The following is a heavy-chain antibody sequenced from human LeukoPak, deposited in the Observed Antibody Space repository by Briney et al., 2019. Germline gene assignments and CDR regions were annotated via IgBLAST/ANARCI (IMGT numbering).Heavy chain of an antibody. CDR3: TTETEVLRFLEWLLWVY. CDR1: AFTFYDYA. CDR2: IKSKTDGGTT. V-gene: IGHV3-15*01. J-gene: IGHJ4*02. D-gene: IGHD3-3*01. Sequence: PGGSLRLSCTASAFTFYDYAMSWVRQAPGKGLEWGSRIKSKTDGGTTDYAAPVKGRFTISRDDSKNTLYLQMNSLKTEDTAVYYCTTETEVLRFLEWLLWVYWGQGTLVTVSS.